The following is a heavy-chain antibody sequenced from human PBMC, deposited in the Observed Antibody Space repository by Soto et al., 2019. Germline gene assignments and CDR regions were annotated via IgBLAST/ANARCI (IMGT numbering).Heavy chain of an antibody. Sequence: ASVKVSCKASGYTFTSYYMHWVRQAPGQGLEWMGIINPSGGSTSYAQKFQGRVTMTRDTSTSTVYMELSSLRSEDTAVYYCAVDTTSSITIFGVALYYYYGMDVWGQGTTVTVSS. CDR3: AVDTTSSITIFGVALYYYYGMDV. CDR2: INPSGGST. CDR1: GYTFTSYY. J-gene: IGHJ6*02. V-gene: IGHV1-46*01. D-gene: IGHD3-3*01.